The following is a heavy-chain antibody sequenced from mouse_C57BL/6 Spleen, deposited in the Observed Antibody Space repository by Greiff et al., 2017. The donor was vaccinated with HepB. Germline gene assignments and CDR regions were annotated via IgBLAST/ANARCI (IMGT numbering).Heavy chain of an antibody. CDR1: GFPFSSFA. CDR2: ISDGGSYT. V-gene: IGHV5-4*01. D-gene: IGHD2-4*01. J-gene: IGHJ4*01. Sequence: EVMLVESGGGLVKPGGSLKLSCAASGFPFSSFAMSWVRQTPEKRLEWVATISDGGSYTYYPDNVKGRFPISRDNAKNNLYLQMSHLKSEDTAMYYCARDKGDYDGGYYAMDYWGQGTSVTVSS. CDR3: ARDKGDYDGGYYAMDY.